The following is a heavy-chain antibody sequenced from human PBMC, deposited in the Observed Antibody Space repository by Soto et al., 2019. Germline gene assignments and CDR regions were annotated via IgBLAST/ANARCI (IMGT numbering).Heavy chain of an antibody. CDR3: ARGFGRLRFLEWLSQHYFDY. V-gene: IGHV4-34*01. D-gene: IGHD3-3*01. CDR1: GGSFSGYY. J-gene: IGHJ4*02. CDR2: INHSGST. Sequence: QVQLQQWGAGLLKPSETLSLTCAVYGGSFSGYYWSWIRQPPGKGLEWIGEINHSGSTNYNPSLKSRVTISVDTSKNQFSLKLSSVTAADTAVYYCARGFGRLRFLEWLSQHYFDYWGQGTLVTVSS.